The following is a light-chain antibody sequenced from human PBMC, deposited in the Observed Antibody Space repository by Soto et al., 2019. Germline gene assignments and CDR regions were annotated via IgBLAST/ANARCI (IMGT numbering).Light chain of an antibody. Sequence: EIVLTQSPGTLSLSPGERVTLSCRASQSVSSSHLAWYQQKPGQAPRLLLYGASSRATGIPDRFSGSGSGTDFTLTISRLDPEDFAVYYCQQYGSSPLTFGPGTKVDIK. CDR1: QSVSSSH. V-gene: IGKV3-20*01. CDR3: QQYGSSPLT. CDR2: GAS. J-gene: IGKJ3*01.